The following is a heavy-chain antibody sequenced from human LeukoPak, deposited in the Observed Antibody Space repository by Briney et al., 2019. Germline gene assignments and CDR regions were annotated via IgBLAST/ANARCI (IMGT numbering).Heavy chain of an antibody. V-gene: IGHV3-15*01. CDR1: GFTFSNAW. J-gene: IGHJ4*02. Sequence: GGSLRLSCAASGFTFSNAWMSWVRQAPGKGLEWVGRIKSKTDGGTTDYAAPVKGRFTISRDDSKNTRYLQMNSLKTEDTAVYYCTTVSDDYVWGSYRFDYWGQGTLVTVSS. CDR3: TTVSDDYVWGSYRFDY. D-gene: IGHD3-16*02. CDR2: IKSKTDGGTT.